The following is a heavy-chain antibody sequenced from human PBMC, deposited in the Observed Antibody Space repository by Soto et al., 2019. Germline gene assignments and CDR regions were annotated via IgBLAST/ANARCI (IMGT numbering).Heavy chain of an antibody. J-gene: IGHJ6*02. Sequence: QVQLVQSGGEVKKPGASVKVSCKASGYTFAIYGINWVRQAPGKGREGMGGISPDNGNTNNAQKLQGRGTMTTDTSTSTAYMERRSLSSDDTAVYYCARALGYSGYAGMDVWGQGTTVTVSS. CDR2: ISPDNGNT. CDR3: ARALGYSGYAGMDV. D-gene: IGHD5-12*01. V-gene: IGHV1-18*01. CDR1: GYTFAIYG.